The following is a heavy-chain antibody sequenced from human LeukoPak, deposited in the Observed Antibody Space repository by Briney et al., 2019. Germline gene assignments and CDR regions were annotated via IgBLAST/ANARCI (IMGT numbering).Heavy chain of an antibody. D-gene: IGHD2-15*01. Sequence: PSETLSLTCTVSGGSISSYYWSWIRQPPGKGLEWIGYIYYSGSTNYNPSLKSRVTISVDTSKNQFSLKLSSVTAADTAVHYCARGLLTFDPWGQGTLVTVSS. J-gene: IGHJ5*02. CDR2: IYYSGST. CDR3: ARGLLTFDP. V-gene: IGHV4-59*01. CDR1: GGSISSYY.